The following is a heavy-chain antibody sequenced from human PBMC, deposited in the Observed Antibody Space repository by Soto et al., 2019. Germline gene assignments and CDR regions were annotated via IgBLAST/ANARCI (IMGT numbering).Heavy chain of an antibody. CDR2: VFFTGST. D-gene: IGHD4-17*01. CDR3: AREDGDFVYVH. J-gene: IGHJ4*02. V-gene: IGHV4-59*01. CDR1: GGSIRNYY. Sequence: ASETLSLTCTVPGGSIRNYYLTWIRQSPGKGLEWIGHVFFTGSTKYSPSLESRVTISVDTSQNQFSLSLTSVTTADTAVYYCAREDGDFVYVHWGQGTLVTVSS.